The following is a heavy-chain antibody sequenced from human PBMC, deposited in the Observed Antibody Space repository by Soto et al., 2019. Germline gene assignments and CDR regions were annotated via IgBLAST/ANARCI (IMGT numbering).Heavy chain of an antibody. CDR1: GFTFSSYG. D-gene: IGHD4-17*01. V-gene: IGHV3-33*01. Sequence: PGGSLRLSCAASGFTFSSYGMHWVRQAPGKGLEWVAVIWYDGSNKYYADSVKGRFTISRDNSKNTLYLQMNSLRAEDTAVYYCARPPTVTTSAFDIWGQGTMVTVSS. J-gene: IGHJ3*02. CDR2: IWYDGSNK. CDR3: ARPPTVTTSAFDI.